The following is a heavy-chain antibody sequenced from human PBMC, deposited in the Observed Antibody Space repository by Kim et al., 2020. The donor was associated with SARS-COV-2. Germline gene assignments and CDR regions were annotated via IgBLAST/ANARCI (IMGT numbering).Heavy chain of an antibody. V-gene: IGHV4-39*01. CDR2: VSHIGGT. Sequence: SETLSLTCSVSGGSINNSAYYWAWIRQPPGKGLEWLVTVSHIGGTYYNTSLTSRLTISVATSKNQFSLKLGSVTAADTAVYFCARNDHRSGTFFDFWGQGSLVTVSS. J-gene: IGHJ4*02. CDR3: ARNDHRSGTFFDF. D-gene: IGHD1-1*01. CDR1: GGSINNSAYY.